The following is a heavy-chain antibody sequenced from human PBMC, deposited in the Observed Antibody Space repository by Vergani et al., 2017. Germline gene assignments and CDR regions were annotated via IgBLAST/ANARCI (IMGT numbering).Heavy chain of an antibody. J-gene: IGHJ4*02. CDR3: PRSLGKIWGSYRSGLGY. D-gene: IGHD3-16*02. V-gene: IGHV4-34*01. CDR1: GGSFSGYF. Sequence: QVQLQQWGAGLLKPSETLSLTCAVYGGSFSGYFWSWIRQPPGKGPEWIGEVNHSGSTNYNPSLKSRVTISVDTSKNQFSLKLSSVTAADTAVYYCPRSLGKIWGSYRSGLGYWGQGTLVTVSS. CDR2: VNHSGST.